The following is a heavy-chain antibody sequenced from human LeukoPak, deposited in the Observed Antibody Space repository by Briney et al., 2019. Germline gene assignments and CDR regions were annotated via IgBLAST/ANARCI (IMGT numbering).Heavy chain of an antibody. CDR2: ISYDGSNK. D-gene: IGHD3-22*01. Sequence: GGSLRLSCAASGFTFSSYAMHWVRQAPGKGLEWVAVISYDGSNKYYADSVKGRFTISRDNSKNTLYLQMNSLRAEDTAVYYCARDTYYYDSSGLLGLPTNWGQGTLVTVSS. CDR3: ARDTYYYDSSGLLGLPTN. V-gene: IGHV3-30*04. CDR1: GFTFSSYA. J-gene: IGHJ4*02.